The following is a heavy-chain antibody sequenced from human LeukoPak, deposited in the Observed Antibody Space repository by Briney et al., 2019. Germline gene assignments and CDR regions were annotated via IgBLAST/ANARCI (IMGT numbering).Heavy chain of an antibody. Sequence: ESGPTLVKPTQTRTLTCTFSGLSLSTSGVGVGWIRQPPGKALEWLALIYWDDDKRYSPSLKSRLTITTDTSKNQVVLTMTNMDPVDTATYYCAHRRLGFDYWGQGTLVTVSS. D-gene: IGHD7-27*01. CDR1: GLSLSTSGVG. J-gene: IGHJ4*02. CDR2: IYWDDDK. V-gene: IGHV2-5*02. CDR3: AHRRLGFDY.